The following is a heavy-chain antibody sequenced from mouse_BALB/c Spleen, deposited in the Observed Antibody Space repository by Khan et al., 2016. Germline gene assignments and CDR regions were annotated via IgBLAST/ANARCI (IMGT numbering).Heavy chain of an antibody. CDR1: GYSITSDYA. J-gene: IGHJ2*01. Sequence: EVQLQESGPGLVKPSQSLSLTCTVTGYSITSDYAWNWIRQFPGNKLEWMGYISYSGSTSYNPSLKSRISITRDTSKNQFFLQLNSVTTEDTATYDCASRTDDGYDYFDDWCQGTTPTVAS. V-gene: IGHV3-2*02. CDR3: ASRTDDGYDYFDD. CDR2: ISYSGST. D-gene: IGHD2-3*01.